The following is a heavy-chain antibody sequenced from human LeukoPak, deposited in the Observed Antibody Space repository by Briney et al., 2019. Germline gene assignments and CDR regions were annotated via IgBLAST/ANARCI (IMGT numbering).Heavy chain of an antibody. V-gene: IGHV3-66*01. Sequence: SGGSLRLSCAASGFTVSSNYMSWVRQAPGKGLEWVSVIYSGGSTYYADSVKGRFTISRDSSKNTLYLQMNGLRADDTAVYYCARDFVYNWNDDRYYFDYWGQGTLVTVSS. CDR3: ARDFVYNWNDDRYYFDY. CDR1: GFTVSSNY. CDR2: IYSGGST. D-gene: IGHD1-20*01. J-gene: IGHJ4*02.